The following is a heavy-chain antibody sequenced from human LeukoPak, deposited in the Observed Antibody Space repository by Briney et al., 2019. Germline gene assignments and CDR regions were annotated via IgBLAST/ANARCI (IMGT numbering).Heavy chain of an antibody. J-gene: IGHJ4*02. D-gene: IGHD2-2*01. Sequence: ASVKVSCKASGYTFTGYYMHWVRQAPGQGLEWMGWINPNSGGTNYAQKFQGRVTMTRDTSISTAYMELSRLRSDDTAVYYCAGAPFHLYQPGVPDYWGQGTLVTVSS. V-gene: IGHV1-2*02. CDR1: GYTFTGYY. CDR3: AGAPFHLYQPGVPDY. CDR2: INPNSGGT.